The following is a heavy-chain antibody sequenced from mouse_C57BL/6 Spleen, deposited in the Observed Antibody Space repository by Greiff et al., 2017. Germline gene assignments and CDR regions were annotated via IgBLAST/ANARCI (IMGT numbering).Heavy chain of an antibody. D-gene: IGHD1-1*01. J-gene: IGHJ2*01. Sequence: EVKLLESGPGLVKPSQSLSLTCSVTGYSITSGYYWNWIRQFPGNKLEWMGYISYDGSNNYNPSLKNRISNTRDTSKNQFFLKLNSVTTEDTATYYGGATVVATNYLDYWGQGTTLTVSS. V-gene: IGHV3-6*01. CDR2: ISYDGSN. CDR3: GATVVATNYLDY. CDR1: GYSITSGYY.